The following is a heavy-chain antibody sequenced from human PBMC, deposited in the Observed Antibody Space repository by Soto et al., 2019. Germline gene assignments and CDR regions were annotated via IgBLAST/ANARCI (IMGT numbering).Heavy chain of an antibody. CDR3: ASRPEYGSSFDY. CDR2: IYYSGST. J-gene: IGHJ4*02. D-gene: IGHD6-13*01. CDR1: GGSISSSSYY. V-gene: IGHV4-39*01. Sequence: QLQLQESGPGLVKPSETLSLTCTVSGGSISSSSYYWGWIRQPPGKGLEWIGSIYYSGSTYYNPSLKSRVTITVDTSKNQFSLKLSSVTAADTAVYYCASRPEYGSSFDYWGQGTLVTVSS.